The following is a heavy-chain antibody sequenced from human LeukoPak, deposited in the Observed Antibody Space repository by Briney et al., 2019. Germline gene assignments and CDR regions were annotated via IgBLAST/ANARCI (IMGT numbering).Heavy chain of an antibody. CDR2: IYYSGST. Sequence: PSETLSLTCTVSGGSISSYYWSWIRQPPGKGLEWIGYIYYSGSTNYNPSLKSRVTISVDTSENQFSLKLSSVTAADTAVYYCACRHDAFDIWGQGTMVTVSS. CDR1: GGSISSYY. V-gene: IGHV4-59*01. CDR3: ACRHDAFDI. J-gene: IGHJ3*02.